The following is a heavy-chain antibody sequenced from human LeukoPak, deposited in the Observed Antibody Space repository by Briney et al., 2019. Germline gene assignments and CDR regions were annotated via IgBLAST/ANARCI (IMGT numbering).Heavy chain of an antibody. CDR3: ANYKRGPGNYYIDY. Sequence: SETLSLTCTVSGDSVSSAGFHWSWIRQPPGKRLEWIGYISYSGSTNYNPSLKSRVTISLDMSNNQFSLKLSSLTAADTAMYYCANYKRGPGNYYIDYWGQGTLVTVSS. J-gene: IGHJ4*02. V-gene: IGHV4-61*08. CDR1: GDSVSSAGFH. CDR2: ISYSGST. D-gene: IGHD3-10*01.